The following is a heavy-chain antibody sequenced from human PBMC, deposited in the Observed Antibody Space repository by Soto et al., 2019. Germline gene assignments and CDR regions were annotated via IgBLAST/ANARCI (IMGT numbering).Heavy chain of an antibody. CDR1: GFTFSNYA. CDR3: ARGQTLHGIAAALDY. Sequence: GGSLRLSCAASGFTFSNYAMNWVRQAPGKGLEWVAVISYDGSNKYYADSVKGRFTISRDNSKNTLSLQMNSLRAEDTGVYYCARGQTLHGIAAALDYWGQGTLVTVSS. CDR2: ISYDGSNK. J-gene: IGHJ4*02. V-gene: IGHV3-30-3*01. D-gene: IGHD6-13*01.